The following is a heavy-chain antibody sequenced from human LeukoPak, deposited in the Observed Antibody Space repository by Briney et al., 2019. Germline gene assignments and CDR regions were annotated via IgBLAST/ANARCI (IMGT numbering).Heavy chain of an antibody. Sequence: GGSLRLSCAASGFTFSSYAMSWVRQAPGKGLEWVSAISGSGGSTYYADAVKGRFTISRDNSKNTLYLQMNSLRAEDTAVYYCAKGTYSSSSGALDYWGQGTLVTVSS. J-gene: IGHJ4*02. CDR1: GFTFSSYA. CDR2: ISGSGGST. D-gene: IGHD6-6*01. CDR3: AKGTYSSSSGALDY. V-gene: IGHV3-23*01.